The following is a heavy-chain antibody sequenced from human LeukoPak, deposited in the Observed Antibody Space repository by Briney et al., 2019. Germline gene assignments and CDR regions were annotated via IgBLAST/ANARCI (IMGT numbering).Heavy chain of an antibody. J-gene: IGHJ4*02. Sequence: SQTLSLTCAISGDSVSCNSAAWNWIRQSPSRGLEWLGRTYYRSKWYNDYAVSVKSRITINPDTSKNQFSLQLNSVTPEDTAVYYCARGVAVAGKISFLSWGQGTLVAVSS. CDR2: TYYRSKWYN. CDR1: GDSVSCNSAA. V-gene: IGHV6-1*01. D-gene: IGHD6-19*01. CDR3: ARGVAVAGKISFLS.